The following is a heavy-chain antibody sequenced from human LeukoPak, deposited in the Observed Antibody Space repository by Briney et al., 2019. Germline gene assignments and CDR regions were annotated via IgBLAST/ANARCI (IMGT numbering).Heavy chain of an antibody. D-gene: IGHD6-19*01. CDR3: ARAGYSNGWYYDY. CDR1: GFTVSSNY. J-gene: IGHJ4*02. V-gene: IGHV3-53*01. Sequence: GGSLRLSCAASGFTVSSNYMSWVRQAPGKGLGWVSVIYSGGSTYYADSVKGRFTISRDNSKNTLYLQMNSLRAEDTAVYYCARAGYSNGWYYDYWGQGTLVTVSS. CDR2: IYSGGST.